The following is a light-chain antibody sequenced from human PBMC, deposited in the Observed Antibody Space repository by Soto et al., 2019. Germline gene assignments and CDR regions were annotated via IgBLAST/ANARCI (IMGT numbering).Light chain of an antibody. Sequence: IQMTQSPSSLSASVGDRVTITCRASQGISNDLAWYQQKPGKAPKLLIYDASNLETGVPSRFSGSGSGTDFTFTISSLQPEDIATYYCQQYDNLPYTFGQGTKVDIK. CDR3: QQYDNLPYT. J-gene: IGKJ2*01. CDR1: QGISND. V-gene: IGKV1-33*01. CDR2: DAS.